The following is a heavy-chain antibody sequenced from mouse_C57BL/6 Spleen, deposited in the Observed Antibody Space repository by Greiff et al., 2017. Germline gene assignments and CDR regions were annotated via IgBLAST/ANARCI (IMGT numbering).Heavy chain of an antibody. Sequence: VQLVESDAELVKPGASVKISCKVSGYTFTDHTIHWMKQRPEQGLEWIGYIYPRDGSTKYNEKFKGKATLTADKSSSTAYMQLNSLTSEDSAVYFCASITTVVATYWYFDVWGTGTTVTVSS. CDR2: IYPRDGST. CDR3: ASITTVVATYWYFDV. D-gene: IGHD1-1*01. V-gene: IGHV1-78*01. J-gene: IGHJ1*03. CDR1: GYTFTDHT.